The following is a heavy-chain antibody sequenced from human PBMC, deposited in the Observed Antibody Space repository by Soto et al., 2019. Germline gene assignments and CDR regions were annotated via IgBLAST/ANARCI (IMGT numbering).Heavy chain of an antibody. Sequence: SETLSLTCTVSGGSISSSSYYWGWIRQPPGKGLEWIGSIYYSGSTYYNPSLKSRVTISVDTSKNQFSLKLSSVTAADTAVYYCAREGRSRYYYYGMDVWGQGTTVTVSS. D-gene: IGHD6-13*01. CDR3: AREGRSRYYYYGMDV. CDR2: IYYSGST. CDR1: GGSISSSSYY. J-gene: IGHJ6*02. V-gene: IGHV4-39*02.